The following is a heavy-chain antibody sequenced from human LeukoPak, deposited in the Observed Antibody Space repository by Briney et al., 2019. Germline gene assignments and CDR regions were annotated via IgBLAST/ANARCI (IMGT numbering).Heavy chain of an antibody. D-gene: IGHD2-15*01. CDR3: AKTSTGSCYSPVDY. J-gene: IGHJ4*02. V-gene: IGHV3-30-3*02. CDR1: GFTFSSYA. Sequence: GGSLRLSCAASGFTFSSYAMHWVRQAPGKGLEWAAVISYDGSNKYYADSVKGRFTISRDNSKNTLYLQMNSLRAEDTAVYYCAKTSTGSCYSPVDYWGQGTLVTVSS. CDR2: ISYDGSNK.